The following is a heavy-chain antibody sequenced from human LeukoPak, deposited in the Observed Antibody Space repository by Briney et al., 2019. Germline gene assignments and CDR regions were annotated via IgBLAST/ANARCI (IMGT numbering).Heavy chain of an antibody. D-gene: IGHD3-9*01. V-gene: IGHV3-30*18. CDR2: ISYDGSNK. Sequence: GGSLRLSCAASGFTFSSYGMHWVRQAPGKGLEWEAVISYDGSNKYYADSVKGRFTISRDNSKNTLYLQMNSLRAEDTAVYYCAKGFDWFFDYWGQGTLVTVSS. CDR3: AKGFDWFFDY. CDR1: GFTFSSYG. J-gene: IGHJ4*02.